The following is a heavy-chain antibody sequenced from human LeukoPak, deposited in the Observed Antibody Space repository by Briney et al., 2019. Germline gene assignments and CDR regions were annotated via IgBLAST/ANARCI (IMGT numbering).Heavy chain of an antibody. CDR3: ASLYCTNGVCLPFYMDV. Sequence: GGSLRLSCAASGFTFSSYAMHWVRQAPGKGLEWVAVISYDGSNKYYADSVKGRFTISRDNSKNTLYLQMNSLRAEDTAVYYCASLYCTNGVCLPFYMDVWGKGTTVIVSS. V-gene: IGHV3-30-3*01. J-gene: IGHJ6*03. CDR1: GFTFSSYA. CDR2: ISYDGSNK. D-gene: IGHD2-8*01.